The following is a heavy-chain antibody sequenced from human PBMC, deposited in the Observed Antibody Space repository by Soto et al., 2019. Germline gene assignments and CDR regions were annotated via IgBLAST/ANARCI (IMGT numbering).Heavy chain of an antibody. D-gene: IGHD3-9*01. CDR2: ISYDGSNK. J-gene: IGHJ4*02. CDR3: ARGIDWQTSDY. V-gene: IGHV3-30-3*01. Sequence: QVQLVESGGGVVQPGRSLRLSCAASGFTFSSYAMHWVRQAPGKGLEWVAVISYDGSNKYYADSVKGRFTISRDNSKNPLYLQMNSLRAEDTAVYYCARGIDWQTSDYWGQGTLVTVSS. CDR1: GFTFSSYA.